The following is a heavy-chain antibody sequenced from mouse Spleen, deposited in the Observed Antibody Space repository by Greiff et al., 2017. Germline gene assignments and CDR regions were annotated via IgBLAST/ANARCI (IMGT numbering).Heavy chain of an antibody. Sequence: QVQLQQPGAELVRPGTSVKLSCKASGYTFTSYWMHWVKQRPGQGLEWIGVIDPSDSYTNYNQKFKGKATLTVDTSSSTAYMQLSSLTSEDSAVYYCARSERNLYSFVSWGQGTPLTVSS. CDR1: GYTFTSYW. J-gene: IGHJ2*01. CDR2: IDPSDSYT. V-gene: IGHV1-59*01. CDR3: ARSERNLYSFVS.